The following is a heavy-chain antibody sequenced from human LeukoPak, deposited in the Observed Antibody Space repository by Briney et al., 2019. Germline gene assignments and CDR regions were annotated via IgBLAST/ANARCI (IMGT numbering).Heavy chain of an antibody. J-gene: IGHJ4*02. D-gene: IGHD1-26*01. CDR3: AKDRGRMGATRYYFDY. CDR2: ISWNSGSI. Sequence: PGGSLRLSCAASGFTFDDYAMHWVRQAPGKGLEWVSGISWNSGSIGYADSVKGRFTISRDNSKNTLYLQMNSLRAEDTAVYYCAKDRGRMGATRYYFDYWGQGTLVTVSS. V-gene: IGHV3-9*01. CDR1: GFTFDDYA.